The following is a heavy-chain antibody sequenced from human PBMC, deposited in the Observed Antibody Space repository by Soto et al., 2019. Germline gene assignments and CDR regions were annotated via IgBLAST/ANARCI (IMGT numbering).Heavy chain of an antibody. V-gene: IGHV4-31*03. CDR1: GGSISSGGYY. Sequence: QVQLQESGPGLVKPSQTLSLTCTVSGGSISSGGYYWSWIRQHPGKGLEWIGYIYYIGSTYYNPSLQSRVTISVDTSKNQFSLKLSSVNAADTAVYYCARGQVVTLSFDYWGQGTLVTVSS. CDR3: ARGQVVTLSFDY. CDR2: IYYIGST. D-gene: IGHD2-21*02. J-gene: IGHJ4*02.